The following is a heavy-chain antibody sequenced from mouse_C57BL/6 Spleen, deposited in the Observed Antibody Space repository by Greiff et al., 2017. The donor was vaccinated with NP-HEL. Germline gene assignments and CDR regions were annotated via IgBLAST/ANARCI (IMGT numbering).Heavy chain of an antibody. CDR2: INPYNGGT. V-gene: IGHV1-19*01. Sequence: EVQLQQSGPVLVKPGASVKMSCKASGYTFTDYYMNWVKQSHGKSLEWIGVINPYNGGTSYNQKFKGKATLTVDKSSSTAYMELNSLTSEDSAVYYCARGGFTTGLFDYWGQGTTLTVSS. CDR1: GYTFTDYY. CDR3: ARGGFTTGLFDY. D-gene: IGHD1-1*01. J-gene: IGHJ2*01.